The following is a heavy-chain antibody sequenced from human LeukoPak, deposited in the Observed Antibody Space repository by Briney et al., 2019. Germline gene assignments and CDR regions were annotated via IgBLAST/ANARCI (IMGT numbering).Heavy chain of an antibody. V-gene: IGHV5-51*01. D-gene: IGHD2-2*01. CDR1: EYSFATYW. CDR3: ARTGVPAVPLSWFDP. CDR2: IYPGDSDT. Sequence: GESLKISCQGSEYSFATYWIAWLRQMPGKGLEWVGIIYPGDSDTRYSPSFQGQVTISADKSISTAYLQWSSLKASDTAMYYCARTGVPAVPLSWFDPWGQGTLVTVSS. J-gene: IGHJ5*02.